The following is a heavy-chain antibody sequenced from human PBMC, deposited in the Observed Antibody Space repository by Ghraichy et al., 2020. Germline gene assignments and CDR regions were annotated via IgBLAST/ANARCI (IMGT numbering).Heavy chain of an antibody. CDR1: GGSISSYY. J-gene: IGHJ6*02. D-gene: IGHD4-17*01. V-gene: IGHV4-59*01. CDR2: IYYSGST. CDR3: ARGSDYGDYVGGMDV. Sequence: SETLSLTCTVSGGSISSYYWSWIRQPPGKGLEWIGYIYYSGSTNYNPSLKSRVTISVDTSKNQFSLKLSSVTAADTAVYYCARGSDYGDYVGGMDVWGQGTTVTVSS.